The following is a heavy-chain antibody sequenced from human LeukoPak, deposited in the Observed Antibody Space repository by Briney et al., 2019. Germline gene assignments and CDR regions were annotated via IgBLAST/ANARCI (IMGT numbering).Heavy chain of an antibody. Sequence: ASVKVSCKTSGYSFTHYAISWVRQAPGQGLEWMGWISTYNGDTKYAQKLQGRFTMTSDTSTSTAYMELRSLTSVDPAVYYCAIDPSNTSGWYIYFDFWGQGTLVTVSS. CDR2: ISTYNGDT. D-gene: IGHD6-19*01. J-gene: IGHJ4*02. CDR1: GYSFTHYA. CDR3: AIDPSNTSGWYIYFDF. V-gene: IGHV1-18*01.